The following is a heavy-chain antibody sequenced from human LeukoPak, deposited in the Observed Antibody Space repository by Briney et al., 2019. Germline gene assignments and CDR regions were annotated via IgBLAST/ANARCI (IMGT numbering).Heavy chain of an antibody. J-gene: IGHJ4*02. CDR1: GFTVSSNY. Sequence: GGSLRLSCAASGFTVSSNYMSWVRQAPGKGLEWVSAISGSGGSTYYADSVKGRFTISRDNSKNTLYLQMNSLRAEDTAVYYCAHLGYCSSTSCPFDYWGQGTLVTVSS. V-gene: IGHV3-23*01. CDR3: AHLGYCSSTSCPFDY. D-gene: IGHD2-2*01. CDR2: ISGSGGST.